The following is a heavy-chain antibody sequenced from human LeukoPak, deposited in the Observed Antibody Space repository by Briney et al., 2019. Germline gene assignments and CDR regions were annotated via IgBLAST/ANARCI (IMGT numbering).Heavy chain of an antibody. V-gene: IGHV3-30*18. CDR1: GFTFSSYA. CDR3: AKDRGATESY. CDR2: ISYDGSNK. Sequence: TGGSLRLSCAASGFTFSSYAMSWARQAPGKGLEWVAVISYDGSNKYYADSVKGRFTISRDNSKNTLYLQMNSLRAEDTAVYYCAKDRGATESYWGQGTLVTVSS. D-gene: IGHD5-24*01. J-gene: IGHJ4*02.